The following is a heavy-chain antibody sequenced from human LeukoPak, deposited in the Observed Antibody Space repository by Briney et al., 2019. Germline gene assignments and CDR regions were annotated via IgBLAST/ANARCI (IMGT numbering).Heavy chain of an antibody. CDR3: ARVVSTAMVTYYFDY. Sequence: SETLSLTCTVSGGSFSSGSYYWSWIRQPPGKGLEWIGYIYYSGSTNYNPSLKSRVTISVDTSKNQFSLKLSSVTAADTAVYYCARVVSTAMVTYYFDYWGQGTLVTVSS. J-gene: IGHJ4*02. CDR1: GGSFSSGSYY. V-gene: IGHV4-61*01. D-gene: IGHD5-18*01. CDR2: IYYSGST.